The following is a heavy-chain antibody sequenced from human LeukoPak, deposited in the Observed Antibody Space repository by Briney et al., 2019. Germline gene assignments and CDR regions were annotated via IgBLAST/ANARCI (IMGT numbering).Heavy chain of an antibody. J-gene: IGHJ4*02. CDR2: FDPEDGET. CDR3: ATDLLWGDYVTNY. CDR1: GFTFSSYA. V-gene: IGHV1-24*01. D-gene: IGHD4-17*01. Sequence: GGSLRLSCAASGFTFSSYAMHWVRQAPGKGLEWMGGFDPEDGETIYAQKFQGRVTMTEDTSTDTAYMELSSLRSEDTAVYYCATDLLWGDYVTNYWGQGTLITVSS.